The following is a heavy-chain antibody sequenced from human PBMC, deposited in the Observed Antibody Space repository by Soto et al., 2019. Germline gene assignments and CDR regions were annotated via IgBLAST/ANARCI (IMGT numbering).Heavy chain of an antibody. CDR3: AKQEGHPVNLYHFHR. Sequence: EVQLLESGGGLIQPGGSLRLSCAASGFTFGDYAMSWVRQAPGKGLEWVSTIFGGGNNPFSANSVKGRFRISRDNSKNMLFLQMDSLTVEDTAVYYCAKQEGHPVNLYHFHRWGQGTLVIVSS. CDR1: GFTFGDYA. CDR2: IFGGGNNP. J-gene: IGHJ4*02. V-gene: IGHV3-23*05.